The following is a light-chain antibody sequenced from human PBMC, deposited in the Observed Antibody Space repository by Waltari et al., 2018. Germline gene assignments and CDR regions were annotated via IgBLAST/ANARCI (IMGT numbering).Light chain of an antibody. V-gene: IGLV2-14*03. CDR2: GVS. CDR1: XRDXXXXXX. CDR3: SSYTSISTLGV. J-gene: IGLJ3*02. Sequence: QSALTQPXSVSGSPGQSXTISCAGTXRDXXXXXXXXXYQQPPGKAPKVIIYGVSNRPSGVSHRFSGSKSGNTASLSISGLQAEDEADYYCSSYTSISTLGVFGGGTKVTVL.